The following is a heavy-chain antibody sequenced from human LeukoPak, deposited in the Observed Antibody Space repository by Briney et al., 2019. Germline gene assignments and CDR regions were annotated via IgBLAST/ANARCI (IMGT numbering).Heavy chain of an antibody. CDR2: IKQDGSEK. D-gene: IGHD5-12*01. J-gene: IGHJ6*03. Sequence: GGSLRLSCAASGFTFSSYWMSWVRQAPGKGLEWVANIKQDGSEKYYVDSVKGRFTISRDNAKNSLYLQMNSLRAEDTAVYYCARGVATILSNYYYMDVWGKGTTVTVS. CDR1: GFTFSSYW. V-gene: IGHV3-7*01. CDR3: ARGVATILSNYYYMDV.